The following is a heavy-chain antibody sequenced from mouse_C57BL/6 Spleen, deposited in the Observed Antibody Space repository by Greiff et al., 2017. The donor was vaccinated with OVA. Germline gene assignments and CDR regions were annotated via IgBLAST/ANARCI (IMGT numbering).Heavy chain of an antibody. V-gene: IGHV1-82*01. D-gene: IGHD1-1*01. CDR3: ARGVTTVVASGAMDY. CDR1: GYAFSSSW. CDR2: IYPGDGDT. Sequence: VQLQQSGPELVKPGASVKISCKASGYAFSSSWMNWVKQRPGKGLEWIGRIYPGDGDTNYNGKFKGKATLTADKSSSTAYMQLSSLTSEDSAVYFCARGVTTVVASGAMDYWGQGTSVTVSS. J-gene: IGHJ4*01.